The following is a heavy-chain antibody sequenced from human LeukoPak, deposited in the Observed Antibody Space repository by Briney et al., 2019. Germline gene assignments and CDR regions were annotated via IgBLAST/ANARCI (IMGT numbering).Heavy chain of an antibody. J-gene: IGHJ6*02. Sequence: ASVKVSCKASGYTFTGYYMHWVRQAPGQGLEWMGWINPNSGGTNYSQKFQGRVTMTRDTSISTAYMELSRLRSDDTAVYYCARWRVHCSSTSYQPNYYGMDVWGQGTTVTVSS. D-gene: IGHD2-2*01. CDR3: ARWRVHCSSTSYQPNYYGMDV. CDR2: INPNSGGT. CDR1: GYTFTGYY. V-gene: IGHV1-2*02.